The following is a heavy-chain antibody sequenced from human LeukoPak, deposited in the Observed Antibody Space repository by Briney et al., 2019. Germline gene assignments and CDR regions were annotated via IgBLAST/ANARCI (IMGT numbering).Heavy chain of an antibody. V-gene: IGHV4-30-4*08. Sequence: SETLSLTCTVSGGSISSGDYYWSWIRQPPGKGLEWIGYIYYSGSTYYNPSPKSRVTISVDTSKNQFSLKLSSVTAADTAVYYCARGASSSWYPSPEGLDYWGQGTLVTVSS. J-gene: IGHJ4*02. D-gene: IGHD6-13*01. CDR1: GGSISSGDYY. CDR2: IYYSGST. CDR3: ARGASSSWYPSPEGLDY.